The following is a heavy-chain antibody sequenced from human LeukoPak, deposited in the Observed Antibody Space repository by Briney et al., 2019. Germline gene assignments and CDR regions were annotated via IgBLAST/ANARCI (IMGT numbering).Heavy chain of an antibody. D-gene: IGHD2-15*01. CDR2: MNPNSGNT. CDR3: ASSVPDCSGGSCYPHDAFDI. V-gene: IGHV1-8*01. Sequence: GASVKVSCKASGYTFTSYDINWVRQATGQGLEWMGWMNPNSGNTGYAQKFQGRVTMTRNTSISTAHMELSSLRSEDTAVYYCASSVPDCSGGSCYPHDAFDIWGQGTMVTVSS. J-gene: IGHJ3*02. CDR1: GYTFTSYD.